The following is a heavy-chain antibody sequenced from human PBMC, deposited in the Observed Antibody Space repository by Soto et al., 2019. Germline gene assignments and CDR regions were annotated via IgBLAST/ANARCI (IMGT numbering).Heavy chain of an antibody. D-gene: IGHD3-22*01. V-gene: IGHV1-24*01. CDR3: ATDSSGYDDAFDI. CDR2: FDPEDGET. J-gene: IGHJ3*02. Sequence: AAVKVCCKVSAYTLTELSMHLVRQAPGKGLEWMGGFDPEDGETIYAQKFQGRVTMTEDTSTDTAYMELSSLRSEDTAVYYCATDSSGYDDAFDIWGQGTMVTVS. CDR1: AYTLTELS.